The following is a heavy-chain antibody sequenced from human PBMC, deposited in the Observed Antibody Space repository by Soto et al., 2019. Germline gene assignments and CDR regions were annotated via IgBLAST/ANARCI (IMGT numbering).Heavy chain of an antibody. CDR3: ALDSSSFYYFDY. D-gene: IGHD6-6*01. CDR1: GFSLSTYGVG. Sequence: QITLKESGPPLVKPTQTLTLTCTFSGFSLSTYGVGAGWIRQPPGKALECLALIFWNDDKRYSPSLKSRLTITKDTSKNQVVLTMTNMDPVDTATYYCALDSSSFYYFDYWGQGTLVTVSS. CDR2: IFWNDDK. V-gene: IGHV2-5*01. J-gene: IGHJ4*02.